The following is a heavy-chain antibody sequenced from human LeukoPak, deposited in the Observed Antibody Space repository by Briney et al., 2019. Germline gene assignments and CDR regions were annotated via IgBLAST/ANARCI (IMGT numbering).Heavy chain of an antibody. J-gene: IGHJ4*02. Sequence: PGGSLRLSCAASGFTFSSYGMHWVRQAPGKGLEWVAVIWYDGSNKYYADSVKGRFTISRDNSKNTLYLQMNSLRAEDTAVYYCARGRDSSGYYYVPDFDYWDQGTLVTVSS. CDR2: IWYDGSNK. D-gene: IGHD3-22*01. V-gene: IGHV3-33*01. CDR3: ARGRDSSGYYYVPDFDY. CDR1: GFTFSSYG.